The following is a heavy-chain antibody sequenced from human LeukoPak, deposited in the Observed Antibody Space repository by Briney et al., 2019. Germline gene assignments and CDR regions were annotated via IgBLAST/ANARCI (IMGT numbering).Heavy chain of an antibody. D-gene: IGHD1-26*01. CDR1: GDSFSSTNW. Sequence: SHTLSLTCAVSGDSFSSTNWWSWVRQPPGNGLEWIGEISYSWRTNYNSSLTSRLTISVDNSTNHFSLKLTSVTAADTAVYYCASNVGRGSYFDYWGQGTLVTVSS. J-gene: IGHJ4*02. CDR2: ISYSWRT. CDR3: ASNVGRGSYFDY. V-gene: IGHV4-4*02.